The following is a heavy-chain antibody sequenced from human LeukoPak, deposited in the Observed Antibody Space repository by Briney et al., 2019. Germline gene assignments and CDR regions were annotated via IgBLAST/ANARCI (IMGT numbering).Heavy chain of an antibody. J-gene: IGHJ4*02. CDR2: IGTSSNNI. CDR1: GLTFSRYN. D-gene: IGHD1-7*01. CDR3: ASGAVGNYALDY. V-gene: IGHV3-21*01. Sequence: GGSLTLSCAASGLTFSRYNMNWVRQAPGKGLEWVSSIGTSSNNIYYTDSVKGRFTISRDNAKNSLYLQVDSLRVEDTAVYFCASGAVGNYALDYWGQGTLVTVSS.